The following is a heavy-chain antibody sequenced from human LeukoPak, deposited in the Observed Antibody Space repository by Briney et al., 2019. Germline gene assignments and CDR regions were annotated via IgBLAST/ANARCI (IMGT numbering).Heavy chain of an antibody. V-gene: IGHV1-69*04. J-gene: IGHJ5*02. CDR1: GYTFTSYG. Sequence: SVKVSCKASGYTFTSYGISWVRQAPGQGLEWMGRIIPILGIANYAQKFQGRVTITADKSTSTAYMELSSLRSEDTAVYYCARQATSIVGATTNWFDPWGQGTLVTVSS. CDR2: IIPILGIA. CDR3: ARQATSIVGATTNWFDP. D-gene: IGHD1-26*01.